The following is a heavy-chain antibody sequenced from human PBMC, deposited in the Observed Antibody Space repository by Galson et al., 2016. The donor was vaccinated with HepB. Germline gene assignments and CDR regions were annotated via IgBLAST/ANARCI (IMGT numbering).Heavy chain of an antibody. CDR1: GFTFTTYG. Sequence: SLRLSCAASGFTFTTYGMSWVRQAPGKGLEWVAFISGSGGYTNYADSVKGRFTISRDNSKNTVYLLMNSLRAEDTALYYCAKDGPQTAGYMDVWGTGTTVSVSS. V-gene: IGHV3-23*01. J-gene: IGHJ6*03. CDR3: AKDGPQTAGYMDV. CDR2: ISGSGGYT.